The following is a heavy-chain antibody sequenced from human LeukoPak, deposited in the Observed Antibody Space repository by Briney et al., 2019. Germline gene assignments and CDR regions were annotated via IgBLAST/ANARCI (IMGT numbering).Heavy chain of an antibody. CDR1: GFIFSTYA. D-gene: IGHD1-26*01. CDR3: AKENPVGGTNYFDY. CDR2: ITGSGDST. Sequence: GGSLRLSCAASGFIFSTYAMSWVRQAPGKGLGWVSAITGSGDSTYYADSVKGRFTISRDNSKNTLSLQMNSLRAEDTAVYYCAKENPVGGTNYFDYWGQGTLVTVPS. V-gene: IGHV3-23*01. J-gene: IGHJ4*02.